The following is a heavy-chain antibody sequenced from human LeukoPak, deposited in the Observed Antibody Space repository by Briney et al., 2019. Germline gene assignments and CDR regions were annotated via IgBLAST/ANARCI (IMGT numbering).Heavy chain of an antibody. CDR1: GYTFTIYY. CDR2: INPNSGGT. V-gene: IGHV1-2*02. CDR3: ARNPAYCTSTSCYNDY. D-gene: IGHD2-2*02. J-gene: IGHJ4*02. Sequence: ASVKVSCKGSGYTFTIYYMHWVRQAPGQGLEWMGWINPNSGGTSYARRFQGRVTMTRDTSISTAYMELSRLTSDDTAVYYCARNPAYCTSTSCYNDYWGQGTLVTVSS.